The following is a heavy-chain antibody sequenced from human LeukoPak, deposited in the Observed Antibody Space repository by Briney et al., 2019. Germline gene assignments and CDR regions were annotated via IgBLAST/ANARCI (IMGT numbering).Heavy chain of an antibody. Sequence: SETLSLTCTVSGGSISSTSYYWGWIRQPPGKGLEWIGSILYSGSTYYNPSLKSRVTISIDTSKNQFSLKLSSVTAADTAVYYCARGRITAAGYYYYYGMDVWGQGTTVTVSS. D-gene: IGHD6-13*01. CDR3: ARGRITAAGYYYYYGMDV. CDR2: ILYSGST. CDR1: GGSISSTSYY. J-gene: IGHJ6*02. V-gene: IGHV4-39*07.